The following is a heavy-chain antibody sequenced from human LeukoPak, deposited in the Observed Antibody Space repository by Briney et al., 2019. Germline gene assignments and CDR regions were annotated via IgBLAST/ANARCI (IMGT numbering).Heavy chain of an antibody. CDR1: GGTFSSYA. D-gene: IGHD5-12*01. J-gene: IGHJ4*02. V-gene: IGHV1-69*05. CDR2: IIPIFGTA. Sequence: SVKVSCKASGGTFSSYAISWVRQAPGQGLEWMGGIIPIFGTANYAQKFQGRVTITTDESTSTAYMELSSLRSEDTAVYYCARTGDRGHSGYDWGYYFDYWGQGTLVTVSS. CDR3: ARTGDRGHSGYDWGYYFDY.